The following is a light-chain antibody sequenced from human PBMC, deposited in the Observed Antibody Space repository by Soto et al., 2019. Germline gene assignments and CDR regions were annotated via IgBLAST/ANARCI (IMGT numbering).Light chain of an antibody. Sequence: EIVLTQSPGTLSLSPGESATLSCRASQTFSFTYLAWYQQKPGQAPRLLIYDASIRATGISDRFSGSGSGTDFTLTISRLEPEDFAVYYCQQYGSSPPYTFGQGTKLEIK. CDR3: QQYGSSPPYT. CDR2: DAS. J-gene: IGKJ2*01. CDR1: QTFSFTY. V-gene: IGKV3-20*01.